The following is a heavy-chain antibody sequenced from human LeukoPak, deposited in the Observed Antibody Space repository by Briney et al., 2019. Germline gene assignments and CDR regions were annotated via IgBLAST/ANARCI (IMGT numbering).Heavy chain of an antibody. Sequence: GGSLRLSCVASGFTFSTYGMSWVRQAPGKGLEWVAAVSSTGSGAYYPDSLKGRFIISRDNSQNTVFLQMNSLRPEDTAFYFCAKDGPLLWFGPTDAWGQGILVTVSS. J-gene: IGHJ5*02. CDR2: VSSTGSGA. CDR3: AKDGPLLWFGPTDA. V-gene: IGHV3-23*01. D-gene: IGHD3-10*01. CDR1: GFTFSTYG.